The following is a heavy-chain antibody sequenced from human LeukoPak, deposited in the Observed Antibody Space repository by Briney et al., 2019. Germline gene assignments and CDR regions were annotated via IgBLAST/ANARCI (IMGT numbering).Heavy chain of an antibody. D-gene: IGHD2-21*01. J-gene: IGHJ3*02. CDR3: AREVSYCGGDCLPLDAFDI. CDR1: GGSISSSSYY. CDR2: IYYSGST. Sequence: KASETLSLTCTVSGGSISSSSYYWGWIRQPPGKGLEWIGSIYYSGSTYYNPSLKSRVTISVDTSKNQFSLKLSSVTAADTAVYYCAREVSYCGGDCLPLDAFDIWGQGTMVTVSS. V-gene: IGHV4-39*07.